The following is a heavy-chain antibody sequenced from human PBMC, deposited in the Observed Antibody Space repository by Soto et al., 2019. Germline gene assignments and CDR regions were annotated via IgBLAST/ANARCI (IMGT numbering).Heavy chain of an antibody. CDR2: ISYDGSNK. V-gene: IGHV3-30*18. D-gene: IGHD3-22*01. CDR3: AKPVAFYDSSGYYFSHAFDI. Sequence: ESGGGVVQPGRSLRLSCAASGFTFSSYGMHWVRQAPGKGLEWVAVISYDGSNKYYADSVKGRFTISRDNSKNTLYLQMNSLRAEDTAVYYCAKPVAFYDSSGYYFSHAFDIWGQGTMVTVSS. J-gene: IGHJ3*02. CDR1: GFTFSSYG.